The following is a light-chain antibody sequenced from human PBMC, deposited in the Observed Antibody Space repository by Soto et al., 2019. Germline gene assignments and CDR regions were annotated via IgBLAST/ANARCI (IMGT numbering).Light chain of an antibody. CDR2: GAS. CDR3: LQYNDWTRT. CDR1: QSVSTN. V-gene: IGKV3-15*01. J-gene: IGKJ1*01. Sequence: IMMTQSPDTLSVSPGERVTLSCRASQSVSTNLAWYQHKPGQAPRLLIYGASTGASGIPVRFSGSGSGTEFTLTISSLQPEDFAVYYCLQYNDWTRTFGQGTKVDIK.